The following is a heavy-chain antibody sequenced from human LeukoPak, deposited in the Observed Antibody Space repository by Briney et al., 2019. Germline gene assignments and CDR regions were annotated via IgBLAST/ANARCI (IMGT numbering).Heavy chain of an antibody. CDR1: GFAFGIYG. CDR2: IWSDGTKE. V-gene: IGHV3-33*01. D-gene: IGHD1-14*01. CDR3: VRDRNNNYFDY. J-gene: IGHJ4*02. Sequence: PGGSLRLSWAASGFAFGIYGMRWVRQAPGKGLEWVAFIWSDGTKEFYADSVKGRFTISRDNSNNTVYLHMNSLKAEDTALYYCVRDRNNNYFDYWGQGTLLTVSS.